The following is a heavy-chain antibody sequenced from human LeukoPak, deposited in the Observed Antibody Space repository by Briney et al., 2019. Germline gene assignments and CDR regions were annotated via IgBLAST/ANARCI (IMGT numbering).Heavy chain of an antibody. CDR1: GFTFSSYS. CDR3: ARVAGRYLDDY. V-gene: IGHV3-21*01. Sequence: GGSLRLSCAASGFTFSSYSMNWVRQAPGKGLEWVSSISSSSSYIYYADSVKDRFTISRDNAKNSLYLQMDSLRAEDTAVYYCARVAGRYLDDYWGQGTLVTVSS. J-gene: IGHJ4*02. D-gene: IGHD3-9*01. CDR2: ISSSSSYI.